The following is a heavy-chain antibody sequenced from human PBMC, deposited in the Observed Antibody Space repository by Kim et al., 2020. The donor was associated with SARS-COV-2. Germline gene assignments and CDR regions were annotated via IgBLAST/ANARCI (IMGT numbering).Heavy chain of an antibody. CDR1: GGSISSYY. J-gene: IGHJ2*01. CDR3: ARGGYDILTGKLSYWYFDL. CDR2: IYYSGST. D-gene: IGHD3-9*01. Sequence: SETLSLTCTVSGGSISSYYWSWIRQPPGKGLEWIGYIYYSGSTNYNPSLKSRVTISVETSKNQFSLKLSSVTAADTAVYYCARGGYDILTGKLSYWYFDLWGRGTLVTVSS. V-gene: IGHV4-59*13.